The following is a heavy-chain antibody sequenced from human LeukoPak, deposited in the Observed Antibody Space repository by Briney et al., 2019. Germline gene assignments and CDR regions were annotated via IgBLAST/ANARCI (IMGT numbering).Heavy chain of an antibody. CDR1: GFTFSTYS. D-gene: IGHD3-10*01. Sequence: GGSLRLSCAASGFTFSTYSMNWVRQAPGKGLEWVSSISSSSSYIYYADSVKGRFTISRDNAKNSLYLQMNSLRADDTAVYYCVRAVYYSNYLGYWGQGTLVTVSS. V-gene: IGHV3-21*01. CDR3: VRAVYYSNYLGY. CDR2: ISSSSSYI. J-gene: IGHJ4*01.